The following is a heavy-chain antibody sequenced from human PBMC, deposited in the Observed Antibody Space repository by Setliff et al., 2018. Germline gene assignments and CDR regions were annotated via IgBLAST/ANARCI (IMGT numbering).Heavy chain of an antibody. CDR1: GFSLNSFR. V-gene: IGHV3-21*01. J-gene: IGHJ5*01. CDR3: ARAVPYCSCVVCSEDNWFDS. D-gene: IGHD2-15*01. Sequence: GGSLRLSCAASGFSLNSFRMTWIRQPPGKGLEWVSSISSGGNDKYYADPVKGRFTIARDSATNSLYLQMNSLTAEDTAVYYCARAVPYCSCVVCSEDNWFDSWGQGTLVTVSS. CDR2: ISSGGNDK.